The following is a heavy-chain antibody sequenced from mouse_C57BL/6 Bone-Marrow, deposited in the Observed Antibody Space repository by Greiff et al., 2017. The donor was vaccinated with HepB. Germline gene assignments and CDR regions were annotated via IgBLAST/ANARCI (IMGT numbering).Heavy chain of an antibody. Sequence: VQLQQSGTVLARPGASVKMSCKTSGYTFTSYWMHWVKQRPGQGLEWIGAIYPGNSDTSYNQKFKGKAKLTAVTSASTAYTELSSLTNEDSAVYYCTESYYYGSTYAMDYWGQGTSVTVSS. J-gene: IGHJ4*01. CDR3: TESYYYGSTYAMDY. CDR2: IYPGNSDT. V-gene: IGHV1-5*01. CDR1: GYTFTSYW. D-gene: IGHD1-1*01.